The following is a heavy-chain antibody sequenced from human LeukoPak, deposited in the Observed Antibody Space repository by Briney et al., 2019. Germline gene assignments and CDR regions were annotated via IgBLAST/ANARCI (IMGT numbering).Heavy chain of an antibody. J-gene: IGHJ4*02. CDR3: ARDNGIDY. CDR2: IYTSGST. CDR1: GGSISSGSYY. V-gene: IGHV4-61*02. D-gene: IGHD1-26*01. Sequence: PSETLSLTCTVSGGSISSGSYYWSWIRQPAGKGLEWIGRIYTSGSTNYNPSLKSRVTISVDTSKNQFSLKLSSVTAADTAVYYCARDNGIDYWGQGTLVTVSS.